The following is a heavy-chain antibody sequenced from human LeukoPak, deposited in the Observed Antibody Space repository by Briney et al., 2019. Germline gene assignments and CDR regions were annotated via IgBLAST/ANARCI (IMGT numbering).Heavy chain of an antibody. D-gene: IGHD4-11*01. CDR1: GVSMTIGGYY. CDR3: ARGDYTSDH. Sequence: SETLSLTCTVSGVSMTIGGYYWTWIRQPAGKGLEWLGRVFTSGKTDYNPSLKSRLTISLETSENQFSLKLTSVTAADTAVYFCARGDYTSDHWGQGTLVTVSS. CDR2: VFTSGKT. J-gene: IGHJ4*02. V-gene: IGHV4-61*02.